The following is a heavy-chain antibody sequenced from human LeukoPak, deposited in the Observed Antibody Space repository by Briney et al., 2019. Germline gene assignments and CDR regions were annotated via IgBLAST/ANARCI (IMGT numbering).Heavy chain of an antibody. CDR2: IIPIFGTA. CDR1: GGTFSSYA. Sequence: GASVKVSCKASGGTFSSYAISWVRQAPGQGLGWMGGIIPIFGTANYAQKFQGRVTITADESTSTAYMELSSLRSEDTAVYYCARVHNRYHYGMDVWGQGTTVTVSS. V-gene: IGHV1-69*13. J-gene: IGHJ6*02. D-gene: IGHD1-14*01. CDR3: ARVHNRYHYGMDV.